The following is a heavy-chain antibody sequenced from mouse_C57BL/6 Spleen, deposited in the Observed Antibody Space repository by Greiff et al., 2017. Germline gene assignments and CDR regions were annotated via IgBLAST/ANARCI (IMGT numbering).Heavy chain of an antibody. CDR3: ARSHYYYGSLYYFDY. J-gene: IGHJ2*01. CDR2: IDPSDSYT. CDR1: GYTFTSYW. V-gene: IGHV1-50*01. Sequence: QVHVMQPGAELVKPGASVKLSCKASGYTFTSYWMQWVKQRPGQGLEWIGEIDPSDSYTNYNQKFKGKATLTVDTSSSTAYMQLRSLTSEDSAVYYCARSHYYYGSLYYFDYWGQGTTLTVSS. D-gene: IGHD1-1*01.